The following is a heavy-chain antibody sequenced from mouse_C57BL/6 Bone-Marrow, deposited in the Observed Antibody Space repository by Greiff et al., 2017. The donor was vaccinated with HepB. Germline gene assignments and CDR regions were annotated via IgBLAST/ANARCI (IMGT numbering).Heavy chain of an antibody. CDR3: ARFARYFDV. CDR1: GYTFTSYG. CDR2: IYPRSGNT. V-gene: IGHV1-81*01. J-gene: IGHJ1*03. Sequence: VQLMEPGAELVRPGASVKLSCKASGYTFTSYGISWVKQRPGQGLEWIGEIYPRSGNTYYNEKFKGKATLTADKSSSTAYMELRSLTSEDSAVYFSARFARYFDVWGTGTTVTVSS.